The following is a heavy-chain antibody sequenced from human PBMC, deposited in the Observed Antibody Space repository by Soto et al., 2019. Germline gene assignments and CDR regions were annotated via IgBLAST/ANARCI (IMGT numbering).Heavy chain of an antibody. CDR1: GGSISSYY. V-gene: IGHV4-59*08. J-gene: IGHJ4*02. CDR3: ARLGGYCGGDCL. CDR2: IYYSGST. D-gene: IGHD2-21*02. Sequence: SETLSLTCTVSGGSISSYYWSWIRQPPGKGLEWIGYIYYSGSTNYNPSLKSRVTISVDTSKNQFSLKLSSVTAADTAVYYCARLGGYCGGDCLWGQGTLVTVSS.